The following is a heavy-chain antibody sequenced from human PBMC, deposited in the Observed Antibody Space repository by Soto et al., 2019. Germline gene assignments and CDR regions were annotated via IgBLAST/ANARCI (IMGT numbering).Heavy chain of an antibody. CDR3: ARDEGFDP. V-gene: IGHV3-74*01. CDR2: INRHGNST. J-gene: IGHJ5*02. CDR1: GFTFDKYI. Sequence: GSLRLSCAASGFTFDKYIMHWLRQVPGKGLVWVARINRHGNSTTYADFAKGRFSISRDNAKDTLYLLMSSLRAEDTARYYCARDEGFDPRGQGTMVTVSS.